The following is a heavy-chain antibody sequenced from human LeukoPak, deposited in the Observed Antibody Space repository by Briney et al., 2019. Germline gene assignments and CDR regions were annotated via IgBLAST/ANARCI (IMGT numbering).Heavy chain of an antibody. V-gene: IGHV4-59*08. J-gene: IGHJ6*03. CDR1: GGSISSYY. CDR2: IYYSGST. CDR3: ARQVALRGYYYYMDV. D-gene: IGHD3-10*01. Sequence: KPSETLSLTCTDPGGSISSYYWSWIRQPPGKGLEWIGYIYYSGSTNYNPSLKSRVTISVDTSKNQFSLKLSSVTAADTAVYYCARQVALRGYYYYMDVWGKGTTVTVSS.